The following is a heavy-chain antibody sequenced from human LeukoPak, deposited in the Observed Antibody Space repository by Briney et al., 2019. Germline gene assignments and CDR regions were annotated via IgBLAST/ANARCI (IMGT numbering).Heavy chain of an antibody. CDR2: IIPIFGTA. V-gene: IGHV1-69*13. CDR1: GGTFSSYA. CDR3: ARDRIVATIGAGFFDY. D-gene: IGHD5-12*01. Sequence: SVTVSCKASGGTFSSYAISWVRQAPGQGLEWMGGIIPIFGTANYAQKFQGRVTITADESTSTAYMELSSLRSEDTAVYYCARDRIVATIGAGFFDYWGQGTLVTVSS. J-gene: IGHJ4*02.